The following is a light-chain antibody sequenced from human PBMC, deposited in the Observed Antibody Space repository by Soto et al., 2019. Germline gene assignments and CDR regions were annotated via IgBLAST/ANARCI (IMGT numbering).Light chain of an antibody. V-gene: IGLV2-11*01. Sequence: QSALTQPRSVPGSPGQSVTISCTGTSSDVGGYNYVSWYQQHPGKAPKLMIYDVSKRPSGVPDRFSGSKSGNTASLTISWLQAEDEADYYCCSYAGSYTLVFGGGTKVTVL. CDR3: CSYAGSYTLV. CDR2: DVS. CDR1: SSDVGGYNY. J-gene: IGLJ2*01.